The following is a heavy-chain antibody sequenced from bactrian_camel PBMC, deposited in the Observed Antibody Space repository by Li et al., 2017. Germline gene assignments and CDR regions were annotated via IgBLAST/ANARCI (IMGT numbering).Heavy chain of an antibody. CDR3: RQGGPLVWELFCVDIITT. V-gene: IGHV3S1*01. CDR1: GFTFSNNW. J-gene: IGHJ4*01. CDR2: INSGGSTT. D-gene: IGHD2*01. Sequence: HVQLVESGGGLVQPGGSLTLSCAASGFTFSNNWMYWVRQAPGKGLEFVSDINSGGSTTRYADSVKGRFSISKDNAKNMVYLQVNSVKAEDTASTTVRQGGPLVWELFCVDIITTGARGPRSPSP.